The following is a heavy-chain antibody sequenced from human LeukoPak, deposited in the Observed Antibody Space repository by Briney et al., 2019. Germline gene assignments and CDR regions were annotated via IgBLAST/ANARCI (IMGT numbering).Heavy chain of an antibody. D-gene: IGHD3-9*01. CDR3: ARLRYFDWLLGAFDI. V-gene: IGHV4-59*08. Sequence: SETLSLTCTVSGGSISSYYWSWIRQPPGKGLEWIGYNYYSGSTNYNPSLKSRVTISVDTSKNQFSLKLSSVTAADTAVYYCARLRYFDWLLGAFDIWGQGTMVTVSS. J-gene: IGHJ3*02. CDR1: GGSISSYY. CDR2: NYYSGST.